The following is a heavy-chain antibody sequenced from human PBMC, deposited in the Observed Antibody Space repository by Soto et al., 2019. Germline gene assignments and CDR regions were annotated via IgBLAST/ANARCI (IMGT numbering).Heavy chain of an antibody. V-gene: IGHV3-23*01. CDR1: GFTFSTYA. CDR3: AGGVYELDP. D-gene: IGHD3-16*01. CDR2: ISASGGSS. Sequence: EVQLLESGGGLVHPGGSLRLSCAASGFTFSTYAMTWVRQAPGKGLEWVSAISASGGSSYYADSVKGRFTISRDNAKNSLFLQMNSLRGEDTAVYYCAGGVYELDPWGQGTLVTVSS. J-gene: IGHJ5*02.